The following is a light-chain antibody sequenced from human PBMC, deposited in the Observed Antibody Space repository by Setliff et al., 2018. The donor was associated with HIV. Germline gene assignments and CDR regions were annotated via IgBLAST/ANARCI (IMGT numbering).Light chain of an antibody. CDR2: EVS. Sequence: QSALTQPASVSGSPGQSITISCTGTSSDVGTYNLVSWYQQHPGKAPKLMIYEVSKRPSGVPDRFSGSKSGNTASLTVSGLQPEDDADYYCSSYAGSNKSVFGTGTKVTVL. V-gene: IGLV2-14*02. J-gene: IGLJ1*01. CDR3: SSYAGSNKSV. CDR1: SSDVGTYNL.